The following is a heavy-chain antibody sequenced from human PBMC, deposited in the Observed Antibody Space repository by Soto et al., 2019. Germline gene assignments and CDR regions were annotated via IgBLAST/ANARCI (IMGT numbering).Heavy chain of an antibody. J-gene: IGHJ4*02. CDR1: GDSVSSVGFH. Sequence: SETLSLTCTVSGDSVSSVGFHWAWLRRPPGKGLEWIGYIYNGGSTYYRPSLESRMHTSPDATRNHYSLRLTSVTAADTAVYFCARAPVGLDTISYFDYWGQGKLVTVSS. V-gene: IGHV4-30-4*01. CDR3: ARAPVGLDTISYFDY. D-gene: IGHD3-3*01. CDR2: IYNGGST.